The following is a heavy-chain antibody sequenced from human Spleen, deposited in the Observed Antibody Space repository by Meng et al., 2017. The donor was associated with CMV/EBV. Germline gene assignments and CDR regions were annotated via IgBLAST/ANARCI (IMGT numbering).Heavy chain of an antibody. J-gene: IGHJ4*02. CDR1: GGSFSGNY. D-gene: IGHD5-18*01. Sequence: GGSFSGNYWNWIRQSPGKGLEWIGEINHSGNTNYSPSLKSRVTISVDTSKNQFFLKLSSVTAADTALYYCARELKGGYRYSFPFDSWGQGTLVTVSS. CDR2: INHSGNT. CDR3: ARELKGGYRYSFPFDS. V-gene: IGHV4-34*01.